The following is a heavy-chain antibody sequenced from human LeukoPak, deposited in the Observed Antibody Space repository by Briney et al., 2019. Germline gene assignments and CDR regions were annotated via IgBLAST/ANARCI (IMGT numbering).Heavy chain of an antibody. Sequence: GASVKVSCKASGYTFTDYYMHWGLQAPGQGFEWMGCINPNDGDTNYAQKFQGRVTMTRDTSISTAHMEVSRLRSDDTAVYYCARANFLYCSSTTCLFDYWGQGTLVTVSS. CDR2: INPNDGDT. D-gene: IGHD2-2*01. CDR1: GYTFTDYY. J-gene: IGHJ4*02. V-gene: IGHV1-2*02. CDR3: ARANFLYCSSTTCLFDY.